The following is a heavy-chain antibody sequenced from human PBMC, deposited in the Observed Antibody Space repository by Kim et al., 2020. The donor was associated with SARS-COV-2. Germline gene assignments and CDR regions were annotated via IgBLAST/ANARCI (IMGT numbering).Heavy chain of an antibody. Sequence: ASVKVSCKASGYTFTNYAVHWVRQAPGQRLEWMGWINAGNGNTKYSQKFQGRVAITRDTSASTAYMELSSLRSEDTAVYYCARNVPVDIFDPWGQGTLVTVSS. CDR1: GYTFTNYA. J-gene: IGHJ5*02. CDR2: INAGNGNT. CDR3: ARNVPVDIFDP. V-gene: IGHV1-3*01. D-gene: IGHD2-2*01.